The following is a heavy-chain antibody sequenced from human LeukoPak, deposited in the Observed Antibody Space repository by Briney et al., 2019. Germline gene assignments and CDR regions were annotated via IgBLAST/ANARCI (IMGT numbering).Heavy chain of an antibody. CDR2: MNPDSGAT. Sequence: ASVKVSCKASGYTFTSYDINWVRQATGQGLEWMGWMNPDSGATGYEQKLQGRVTMTRDTSITTAYLELTSLTSEDTAVYYCAKSDMGGAVKCDHWGQGTLVTVSS. V-gene: IGHV1-8*01. D-gene: IGHD1-26*01. J-gene: IGHJ4*02. CDR1: GYTFTSYD. CDR3: AKSDMGGAVKCDH.